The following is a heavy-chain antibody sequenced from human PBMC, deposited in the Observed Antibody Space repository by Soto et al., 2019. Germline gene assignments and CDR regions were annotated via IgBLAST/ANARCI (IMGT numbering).Heavy chain of an antibody. Sequence: QVQLVESGGGVVQPGRSLRLSCAASGFTFSSYGMHWVRQAPGKGLEWVAVISYDGSNKYYADSVKGRFTISRDNSKNTLYLQMNSLRAEDTAVYYCASTGYYYDSSGYGELGYYYGMDVWGQGTTVTVSS. D-gene: IGHD3-22*01. CDR1: GFTFSSYG. CDR2: ISYDGSNK. V-gene: IGHV3-30*03. J-gene: IGHJ6*02. CDR3: ASTGYYYDSSGYGELGYYYGMDV.